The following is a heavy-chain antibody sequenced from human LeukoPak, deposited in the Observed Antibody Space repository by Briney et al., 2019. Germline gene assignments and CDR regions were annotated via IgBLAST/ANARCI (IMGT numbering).Heavy chain of an antibody. V-gene: IGHV4-61*02. CDR3: ARDKYGSGSPDY. CDR2: IYTSGST. D-gene: IGHD3-10*01. CDR1: GGSISSGSFY. Sequence: SQTLSLTCTVSGGSISSGSFYWSWIRQPAGKGLEWIGRIYTSGSTNYNPSLKSRVTISVDRSKNQFSLKLSSVTAADTAVYYCARDKYGSGSPDYWGQGTLVTVSS. J-gene: IGHJ4*02.